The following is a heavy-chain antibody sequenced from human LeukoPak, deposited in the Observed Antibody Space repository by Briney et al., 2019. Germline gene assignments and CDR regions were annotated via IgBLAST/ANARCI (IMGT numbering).Heavy chain of an antibody. CDR3: AKDYGSGRHNYYYYMDV. D-gene: IGHD3-10*01. CDR2: ISWDGGST. Sequence: PGGSLRLSCAASGFTFDDYGMSWVRQAPGKGLEWVSLISWDGGSTYYADSVKGRFTISRDNSKNSLYLQMNSLRAEDTALYYCAKDYGSGRHNYYYYMDVWGKGTTVTVSS. V-gene: IGHV3-43D*03. J-gene: IGHJ6*03. CDR1: GFTFDDYG.